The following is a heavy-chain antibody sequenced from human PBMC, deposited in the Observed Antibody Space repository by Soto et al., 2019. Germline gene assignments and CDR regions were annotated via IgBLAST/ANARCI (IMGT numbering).Heavy chain of an antibody. V-gene: IGHV4-39*01. Sequence: PSETLSLTCTVSGGSISSSSYYWGWIRQPPGKGLEWIGSIYYSGSTYYNPSLKSRVTISVDTSKNQFSLKLSSVTAADTAVYYCARRKKGVTGTTGNWFDPWGQGTLVTVSS. CDR2: IYYSGST. D-gene: IGHD1-20*01. CDR1: GGSISSSSYY. CDR3: ARRKKGVTGTTGNWFDP. J-gene: IGHJ5*02.